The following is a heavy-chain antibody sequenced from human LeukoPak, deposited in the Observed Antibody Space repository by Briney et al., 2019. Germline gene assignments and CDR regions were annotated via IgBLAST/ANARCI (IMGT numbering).Heavy chain of an antibody. J-gene: IGHJ6*02. CDR3: AREGYASGTRYGMDV. CDR1: GFTVTNNY. Sequence: GGSLGLSCAASGFTVTNNYMSWVRQAPGKGLEWVSVIYAGGTTSYADSVKGRFTISRDSSKNTLYLQMNSLRAEDTAVYYCAREGYASGTRYGMDVWGQGTTVTVSS. V-gene: IGHV3-66*01. D-gene: IGHD3-10*01. CDR2: IYAGGTT.